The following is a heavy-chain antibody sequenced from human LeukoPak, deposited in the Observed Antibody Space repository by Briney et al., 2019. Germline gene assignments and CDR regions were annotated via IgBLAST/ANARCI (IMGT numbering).Heavy chain of an antibody. Sequence: GGSLRLSCAASGFTFDDYAMHWVRQAPGKGLEWVSGISWNSGRIEYADSVKGRFTISRDNAKNSLYLQMNSLRAEDTAVYYCARGAEYSYGNWYFDLWGRGTLVTVSS. V-gene: IGHV3-9*01. J-gene: IGHJ2*01. CDR3: ARGAEYSYGNWYFDL. CDR2: ISWNSGRI. CDR1: GFTFDDYA. D-gene: IGHD5-18*01.